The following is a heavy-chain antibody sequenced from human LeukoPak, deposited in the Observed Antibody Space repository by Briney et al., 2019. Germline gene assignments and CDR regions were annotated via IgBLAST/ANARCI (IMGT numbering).Heavy chain of an antibody. Sequence: PGGSLRLSCTASGFTFSSYSMNWVRQAPGKGLEWVSYISSSSSTIYYADSVKGRFTISRVNAKNSLYLQMNSLRAEDTAVYYCARAKEQWLANFDYWGQGTLVTVSS. CDR3: ARAKEQWLANFDY. J-gene: IGHJ4*02. V-gene: IGHV3-48*01. D-gene: IGHD6-19*01. CDR2: ISSSSSTI. CDR1: GFTFSSYS.